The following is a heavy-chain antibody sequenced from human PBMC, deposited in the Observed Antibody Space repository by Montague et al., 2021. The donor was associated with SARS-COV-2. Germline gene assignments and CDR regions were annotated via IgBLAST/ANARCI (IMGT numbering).Heavy chain of an antibody. CDR1: GFKFSDYI. CDR2: IWHDGSNK. J-gene: IGHJ4*02. D-gene: IGHD3-10*01. Sequence: SLRLSCATSGFKFSDYIMHWVRQAPGKGLEWVAVIWHDGSNKFDAEAVRGRFTISRDISKNALYLDMNSLRVEDTAVYYCAKNMEAGSFPHWWGPLEYRGPGTLVTVSP. V-gene: IGHV3-33*03. CDR3: AKNMEAGSFPHWWGPLEY.